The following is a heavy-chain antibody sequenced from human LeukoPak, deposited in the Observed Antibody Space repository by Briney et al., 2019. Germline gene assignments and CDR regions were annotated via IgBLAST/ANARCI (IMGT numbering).Heavy chain of an antibody. Sequence: SETLSLTCTVSGGSISSYYWSWMRQPPGKGLEWIGYIYYSGSTNYNPSLKSRVTISVDTSKNQFSLKLGSVTAADTALYYCASSEAPITPPPYGMGVWGQGTKVTVSS. CDR3: ASSEAPITPPPYGMGV. CDR2: IYYSGST. V-gene: IGHV4-59*12. J-gene: IGHJ6*02. CDR1: GGSISSYY. D-gene: IGHD5-12*01.